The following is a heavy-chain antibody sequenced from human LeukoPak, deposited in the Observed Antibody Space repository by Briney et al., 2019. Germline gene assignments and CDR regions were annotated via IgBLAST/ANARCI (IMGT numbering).Heavy chain of an antibody. D-gene: IGHD5-18*01. CDR3: ARDAWVGYSYGFYYYYYYMDV. CDR1: GYTFTNYG. Sequence: ASVKVSCKASGYTFTNYGISWVRQAPGQGLEWMGWISAYNGNTNYAQKLQGRVTMTTDTSTSTAYMELRSLRSDDTAVYYCARDAWVGYSYGFYYYYYYMDVWGKGTTVTISS. V-gene: IGHV1-18*01. CDR2: ISAYNGNT. J-gene: IGHJ6*03.